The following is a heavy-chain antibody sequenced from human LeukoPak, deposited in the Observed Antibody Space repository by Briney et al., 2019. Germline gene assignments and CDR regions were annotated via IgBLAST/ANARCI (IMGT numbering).Heavy chain of an antibody. Sequence: GGSLRLSCAASGLTFSSYWMSWVRQAPGKGLEWVANIKQDGSEKYYVDSVKGRFTISRDNAKNSLYLQMNSLRAEDTAVYYCARVPSNALFDYWGQGTLVTVSS. J-gene: IGHJ4*02. CDR1: GLTFSSYW. CDR3: ARVPSNALFDY. D-gene: IGHD4-11*01. V-gene: IGHV3-7*03. CDR2: IKQDGSEK.